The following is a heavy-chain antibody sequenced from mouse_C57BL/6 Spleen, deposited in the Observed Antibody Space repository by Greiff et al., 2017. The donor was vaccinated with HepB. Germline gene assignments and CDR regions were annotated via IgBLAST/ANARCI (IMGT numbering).Heavy chain of an antibody. CDR1: GYSITSGYY. J-gene: IGHJ2*01. CDR2: ISYDGSN. D-gene: IGHD4-1*01. V-gene: IGHV3-6*01. CDR3: ARDDLGRSY. Sequence: EVQLQESGPGLVKPSQSLSLTCSVTGYSITSGYYWNWIRQFPGNKLEWMGYISYDGSNNYNPSLKNRISITRDTSKNQFFLKLNSGTTEDTATYYCARDDLGRSYWGQGTTLTVSS.